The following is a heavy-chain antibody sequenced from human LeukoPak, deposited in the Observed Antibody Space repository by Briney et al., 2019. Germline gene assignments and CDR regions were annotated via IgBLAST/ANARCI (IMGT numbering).Heavy chain of an antibody. CDR1: GFTFSSYG. CDR2: IWYDGSNK. J-gene: IGHJ6*02. V-gene: IGHV3-33*01. D-gene: IGHD4-17*01. CDR3: ARDCRGHGDYDYYGMDV. Sequence: GGSLRLSCAASGFTFSSYGMHWVRQAPGKGLEWVAVIWYDGSNKYYADSVKGRFTISRDNSKNTLYLQMNSLRAEDTAVYYCARDCRGHGDYDYYGMDVWGQGTTVTVSS.